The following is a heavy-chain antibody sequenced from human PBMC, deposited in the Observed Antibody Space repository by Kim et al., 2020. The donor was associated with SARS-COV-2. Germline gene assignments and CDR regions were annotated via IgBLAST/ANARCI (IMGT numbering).Heavy chain of an antibody. V-gene: IGHV1-69*01. Sequence: YAQKCQGGVTITADESTSTAYMELSSLRSEDTAVYYCAEGNIAAAGLFDYWGQGTLVTVSS. J-gene: IGHJ4*02. CDR3: AEGNIAAAGLFDY. D-gene: IGHD6-13*01.